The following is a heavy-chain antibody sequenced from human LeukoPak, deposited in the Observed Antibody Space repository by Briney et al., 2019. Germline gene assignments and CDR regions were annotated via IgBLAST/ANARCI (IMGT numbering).Heavy chain of an antibody. CDR3: ARHTGEQQLPNWFDP. V-gene: IGHV4-39*01. J-gene: IGHJ5*02. CDR1: GGSISSSSYY. D-gene: IGHD6-13*01. Sequence: SETLSLTCTVSGGSISSSSYYWGWIRQPPGKGLEWIGSIYYSGSTYYNPSLKSRVTMSVDTSNKQFSLKLSSVTASDTAVYYCARHTGEQQLPNWFDPWGQGTLVTVSS. CDR2: IYYSGST.